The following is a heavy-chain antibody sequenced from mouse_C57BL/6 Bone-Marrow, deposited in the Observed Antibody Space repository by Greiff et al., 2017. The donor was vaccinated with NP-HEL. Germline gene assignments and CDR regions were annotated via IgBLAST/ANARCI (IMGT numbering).Heavy chain of an antibody. J-gene: IGHJ2*01. CDR1: GYSFTGYF. Sequence: EVKLVESGPELVKPGDSVKISCKASGYSFTGYFMNWVMQSHGKSLEWIGRINPYNGDTFYNQKFKGKATLTVDKSSSTAHMELRSLTSEDSAVYYCARADGYYHDYWGQGTTLTVSS. V-gene: IGHV1-20*01. D-gene: IGHD2-3*01. CDR2: INPYNGDT. CDR3: ARADGYYHDY.